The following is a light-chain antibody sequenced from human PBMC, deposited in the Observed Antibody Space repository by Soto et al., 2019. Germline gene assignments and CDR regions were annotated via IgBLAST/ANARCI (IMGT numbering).Light chain of an antibody. J-gene: IGLJ1*01. CDR3: TSYAGTYSFFYV. CDR1: SSDVGAYNY. Sequence: QSALTQPPSASGSPGQSVTISCTGTSSDVGAYNYVSWYQQLPCKAPKLIIYEVSKRPSGVPDRFSGCKSGNTASLTVSWLQAEDEADYYCTSYAGTYSFFYVFGTGTKVTVL. V-gene: IGLV2-8*01. CDR2: EVS.